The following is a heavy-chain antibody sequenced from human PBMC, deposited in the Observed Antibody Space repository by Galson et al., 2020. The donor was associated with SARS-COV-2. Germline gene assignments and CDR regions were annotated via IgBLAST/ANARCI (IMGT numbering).Heavy chain of an antibody. V-gene: IGHV3-7*01. CDR1: GFVFSNYW. CDR3: TRDES. J-gene: IGHJ5*02. Sequence: QLGESLKISCAASGFVFSNYWMSWVRQAPGKGLEWVATIKNDGSEIYYVDFVKGRFTISRDNAKNSVFLQMDSLRAEDTAIYYCTRDESWGQGTLVTVSS. CDR2: IKNDGSEI.